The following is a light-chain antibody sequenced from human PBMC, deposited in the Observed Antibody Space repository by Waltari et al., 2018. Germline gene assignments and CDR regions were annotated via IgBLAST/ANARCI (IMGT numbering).Light chain of an antibody. CDR2: GNS. V-gene: IGLV1-40*01. Sequence: QSVLTQPPSVSGAPGQRGTISCPGSSSNIGAGYDVHWYQQLPGTAPKLLIYGNSNRPSGVPDRFSGSKSGTSASLAITGLQAEDEADYYCQSYDSSLSGWVFGGGTKLTVL. CDR3: QSYDSSLSGWV. J-gene: IGLJ3*02. CDR1: SSNIGAGYD.